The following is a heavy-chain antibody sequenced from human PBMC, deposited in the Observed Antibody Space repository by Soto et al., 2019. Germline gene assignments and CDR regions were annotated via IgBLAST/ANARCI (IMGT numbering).Heavy chain of an antibody. CDR2: IYYSGGT. CDR1: GGSISSYY. J-gene: IGHJ5*02. V-gene: IGHV4-4*07. D-gene: IGHD2-21*02. Sequence: SETLSLTCAVSGGSISSYYWSWIRQPAGKGLEWSARIYYSGGTNYNPSLKSRLTMSVDTSNNHFSLKLSSVTAAVTAVFYYARDVMVTANDNWFDPWGQGTLVTVSS. CDR3: ARDVMVTANDNWFDP.